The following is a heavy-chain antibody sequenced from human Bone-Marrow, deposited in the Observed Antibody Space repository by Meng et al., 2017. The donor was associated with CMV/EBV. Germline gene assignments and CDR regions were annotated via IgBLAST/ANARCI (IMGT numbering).Heavy chain of an antibody. Sequence: ASVKVSCKASGYTFTSYGISWVRQAPGQGLEWMGWISAYNGNTNYAQKLQGRVTMTTDTSTSTAYIELRRLRSDDTAVYYCARDADIVVVPAAMPVYGMDVWGQGTTVTVSS. D-gene: IGHD2-2*01. CDR1: GYTFTSYG. CDR2: ISAYNGNT. V-gene: IGHV1-18*01. CDR3: ARDADIVVVPAAMPVYGMDV. J-gene: IGHJ6*02.